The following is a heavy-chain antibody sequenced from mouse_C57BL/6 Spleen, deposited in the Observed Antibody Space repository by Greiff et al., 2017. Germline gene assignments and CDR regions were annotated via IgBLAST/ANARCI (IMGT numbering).Heavy chain of an antibody. J-gene: IGHJ4*01. CDR3: VYYGKDYAMDY. CDR2: INPNNGGT. CDR1: GYTFTDYY. D-gene: IGHD2-1*01. Sequence: EVQLQQSGPELVKPGASVKISCKASGYTFTDYYMNWVKQSHGKSLEWIGDINPNNGGTSYNQKFKGKATLTVDKSSSTAYMELRSLTSEDSAVYYCVYYGKDYAMDYWGQGTSVTVSS. V-gene: IGHV1-26*01.